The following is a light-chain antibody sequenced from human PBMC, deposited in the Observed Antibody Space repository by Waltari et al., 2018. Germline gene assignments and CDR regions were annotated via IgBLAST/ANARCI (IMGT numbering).Light chain of an antibody. Sequence: DIQMTQSPSSLSASVGDRVTITCQASQGINKYLNWYQQKPGKPPNLLIYDASNLETGVPSRFSGSGSGRHFTLTISSLQPEDIATYYCQQLNSYRYTFGQGTKLEIK. J-gene: IGKJ2*01. CDR2: DAS. CDR1: QGINKY. CDR3: QQLNSYRYT. V-gene: IGKV1-33*01.